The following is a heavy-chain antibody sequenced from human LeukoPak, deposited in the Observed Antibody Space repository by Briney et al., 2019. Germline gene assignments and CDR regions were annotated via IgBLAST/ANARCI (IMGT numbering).Heavy chain of an antibody. J-gene: IGHJ4*02. D-gene: IGHD2-8*01. Sequence: GGSLRLSCAASGFTFSSYEMNWVRQAPGKGLEWVSYISSSGSTIYYADSVKGRFTISRDNAKSSLYLQMNSLRAEDTAVYYCARTKYGHNDYWGQGTLVTVSS. CDR3: ARTKYGHNDY. V-gene: IGHV3-48*03. CDR2: ISSSGSTI. CDR1: GFTFSSYE.